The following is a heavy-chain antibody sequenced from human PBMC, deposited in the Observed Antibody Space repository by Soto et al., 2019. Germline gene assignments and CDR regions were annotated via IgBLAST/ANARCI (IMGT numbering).Heavy chain of an antibody. CDR3: ASGAVAFGVVMDFDY. J-gene: IGHJ4*02. CDR1: GGSISSGDYY. Sequence: KTSEPLSLTCTVSGGSISSGDYYWSWIRQPPGKGLEWIGYIYYSGSTYYNPSLKSRVTISVDTSKNQFSLKLSSVTAADTAVYYCASGAVAFGVVMDFDYWGQGTLVTVSS. D-gene: IGHD3-3*01. V-gene: IGHV4-30-4*01. CDR2: IYYSGST.